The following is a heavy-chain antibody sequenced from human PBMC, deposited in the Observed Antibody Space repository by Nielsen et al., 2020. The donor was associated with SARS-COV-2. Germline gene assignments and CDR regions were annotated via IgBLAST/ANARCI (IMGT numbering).Heavy chain of an antibody. V-gene: IGHV1-2*06. D-gene: IGHD3-22*01. CDR2: INPNSGGT. CDR1: GYTFTSYG. J-gene: IGHJ4*02. CDR3: ARVNFGYYYDFDY. Sequence: ASVKVSCKASGYTFTSYGISWVRQAPGQGLEWMGRINPNSGGTNYAQKFQGRVTMTRDTSISTAYMELSRLRSDDTAVYYCARVNFGYYYDFDYWDQGTLVTVSS.